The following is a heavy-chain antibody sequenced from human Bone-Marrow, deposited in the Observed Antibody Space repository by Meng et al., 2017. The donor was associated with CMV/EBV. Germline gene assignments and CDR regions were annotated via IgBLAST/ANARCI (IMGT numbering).Heavy chain of an antibody. CDR2: IYYSGST. CDR1: GGSISSYY. CDR3: ARALEVDYFDY. D-gene: IGHD2-15*01. V-gene: IGHV4-59*01. J-gene: IGHJ4*02. Sequence: SETLSLTCTVSGGSISSYYWSWIRQPPGKGLEWIGYIYYSGSTNYNPSLKSRVTISVDTSKNQFSLKLSSVTAADTAVYYCARALEVDYFDYWGQGKLVTVSS.